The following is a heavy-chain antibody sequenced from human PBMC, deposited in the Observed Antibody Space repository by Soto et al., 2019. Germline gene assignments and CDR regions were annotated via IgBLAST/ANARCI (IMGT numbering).Heavy chain of an antibody. V-gene: IGHV4-4*02. Sequence: SETLSLTCAVSGGSISSSNWWNWVRQPPGKGLEWIGEIHRSGSTNYNPSLKSRVTISVDKSKNQFSLKLNSVTAADTAVYYCARVRQGCSSTSCYSDPWGQGTLVTVS. CDR2: IHRSGST. D-gene: IGHD2-2*01. CDR3: ARVRQGCSSTSCYSDP. J-gene: IGHJ5*02. CDR1: GGSISSSNW.